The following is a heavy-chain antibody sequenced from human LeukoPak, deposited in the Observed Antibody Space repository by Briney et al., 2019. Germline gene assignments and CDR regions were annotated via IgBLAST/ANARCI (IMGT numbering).Heavy chain of an antibody. J-gene: IGHJ5*02. CDR2: TYYSGST. CDR1: GGSISSSSYY. CDR3: ARGSSGGWFDP. Sequence: SETLSLTCTVSGGSISSSSYYWGWIRQPPGKGLEWIGSTYYSGSTYYNPSLKSRVTISVDTSKNQFSLKLSSVTAADTAVYYCARGSSGGWFDPWGQGTLVTVSS. V-gene: IGHV4-39*01. D-gene: IGHD6-19*01.